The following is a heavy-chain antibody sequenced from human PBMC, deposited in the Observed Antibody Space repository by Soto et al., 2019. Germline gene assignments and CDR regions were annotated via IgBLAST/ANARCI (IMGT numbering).Heavy chain of an antibody. CDR2: ISSSSSYI. CDR1: GFTFSSYS. J-gene: IGHJ4*02. D-gene: IGHD4-17*01. V-gene: IGHV3-21*01. Sequence: GGSLRLSCAASGFTFSSYSMNWVRQAPGKGLEWVSSISSSSSYIYYADSVKGRFTISRDNAKNSLYLQMNSLRAEDTAVYYCARATSTIYGDYDPFDYWGQGTLVTVSS. CDR3: ARATSTIYGDYDPFDY.